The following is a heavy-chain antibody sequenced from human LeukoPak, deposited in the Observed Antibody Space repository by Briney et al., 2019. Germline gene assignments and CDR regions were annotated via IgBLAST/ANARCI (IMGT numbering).Heavy chain of an antibody. CDR3: ARDSYPITIFGVSWFDP. J-gene: IGHJ5*02. V-gene: IGHV4-61*02. Sequence: SETLSLTCTVSGGSISSGSYYWSWIRQPAGKGLEWIGRIYTSGSTNYNPSLKSGVTISVDTSKNQFSLKLSSVTAADTAVYYCARDSYPITIFGVSWFDPWGQGTLVTVSS. D-gene: IGHD3-3*01. CDR1: GGSISSGSYY. CDR2: IYTSGST.